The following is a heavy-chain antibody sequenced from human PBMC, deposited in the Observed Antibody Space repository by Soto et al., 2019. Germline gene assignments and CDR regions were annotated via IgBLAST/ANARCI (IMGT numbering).Heavy chain of an antibody. CDR3: ARGPRRRFLEWLLQYFDY. CDR2: MNPNSGNT. CDR1: GYTFTSYD. D-gene: IGHD3-3*01. J-gene: IGHJ4*02. Sequence: ASVKVSCKASGYTFTSYDINWVRQATGQGLEWMGWMNPNSGNTGYAQKFQGRVTMTRNTSISTAYMELSSLRSEDTAVYYCARGPRRRFLEWLLQYFDYWGQGTLLTVSS. V-gene: IGHV1-8*01.